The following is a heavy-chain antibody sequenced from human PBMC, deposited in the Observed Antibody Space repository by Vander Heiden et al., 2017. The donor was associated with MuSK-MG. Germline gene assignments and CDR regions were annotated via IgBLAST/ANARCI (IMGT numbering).Heavy chain of an antibody. J-gene: IGHJ4*02. V-gene: IGHV4-34*01. CDR2: INHSGST. Sequence: QVQLQQWGAGLLKPSETLSLTCAAYGGSFSGYYWRWIRPPPGKGLEWMGEINHSGSTNYNPSLKSRVTISVDTSKNQFSLKLSSVTAADTAVYYCARDARLLWFGELWGGYYFDYWGQGTLVTVSS. CDR3: ARDARLLWFGELWGGYYFDY. D-gene: IGHD3-10*01. CDR1: GGSFSGYY.